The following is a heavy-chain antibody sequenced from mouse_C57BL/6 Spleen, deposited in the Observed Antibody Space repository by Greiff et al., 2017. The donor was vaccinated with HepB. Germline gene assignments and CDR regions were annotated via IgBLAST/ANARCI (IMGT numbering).Heavy chain of an antibody. Sequence: QVQLQQPGAELVRPGSSVKLSCKASGYTFTSYWMHWVKQRPIQGLEWIGNIDPSDSETHYNQKFKDKATLTVDKSSSTAYMQLSSLTSEDSAVYYCARRGFGNYGYFDVWGTGTTVTVSS. J-gene: IGHJ1*03. D-gene: IGHD2-1*01. CDR3: ARRGFGNYGYFDV. CDR1: GYTFTSYW. CDR2: IDPSDSET. V-gene: IGHV1-52*01.